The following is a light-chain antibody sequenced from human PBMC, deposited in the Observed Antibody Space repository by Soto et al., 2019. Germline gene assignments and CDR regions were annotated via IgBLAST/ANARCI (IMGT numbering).Light chain of an antibody. Sequence: QSALTQPASVSGSPGQSITISCTGTSSDVGSYNYVSWYQHHPGKAPKVIIYEVANRPSEISNRFSGSKSGNTAYLTISGLQAEAEADYSCSSYTTTNTVVFAGGTQLTVL. CDR1: SSDVGSYNY. CDR3: SSYTTTNTVV. CDR2: EVA. V-gene: IGLV2-14*01. J-gene: IGLJ2*01.